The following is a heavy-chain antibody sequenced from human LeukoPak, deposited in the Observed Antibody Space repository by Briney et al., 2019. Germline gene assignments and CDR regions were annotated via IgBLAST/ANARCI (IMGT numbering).Heavy chain of an antibody. V-gene: IGHV3-11*01. D-gene: IGHD6-19*01. CDR3: AKRLEQWLVQPEYAFDI. Sequence: GGSLRLSCAASGFSFSDYYMGWIRQAPGKGLDWVSFISSSSSGSTSYYADSVQGRFTISRDNAKNSLYLQMNSLRAEDTAVYYCAKRLEQWLVQPEYAFDIWGQGTMVTVSS. CDR2: ISSSSSGSTS. J-gene: IGHJ3*02. CDR1: GFSFSDYY.